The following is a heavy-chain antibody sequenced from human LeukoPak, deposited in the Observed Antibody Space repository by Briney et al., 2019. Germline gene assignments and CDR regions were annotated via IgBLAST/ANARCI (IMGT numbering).Heavy chain of an antibody. Sequence: PGGSLRLSCAASGFTFSSFWMHWVRQAPGKGLVWVSRINTDGSSTSYADSVKGRFTISRDNAKNTLYLQMNSLRAEDTAVYYCAREGYYYDSSGYYSHDYWGQGTLVTVSS. CDR2: INTDGSST. CDR3: AREGYYYDSSGYYSHDY. J-gene: IGHJ4*02. CDR1: GFTFSSFW. V-gene: IGHV3-74*01. D-gene: IGHD3-22*01.